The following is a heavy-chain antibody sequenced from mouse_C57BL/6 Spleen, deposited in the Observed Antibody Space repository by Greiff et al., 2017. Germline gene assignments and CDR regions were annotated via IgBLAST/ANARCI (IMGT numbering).Heavy chain of an antibody. J-gene: IGHJ4*01. CDR1: GYTFTSYW. V-gene: IGHV1-64*01. CDR2: IHPNSGST. CDR3: ARAWEIYAMDY. D-gene: IGHD4-1*01. Sequence: QVQLQQPGAELVKPGASVKLSCKASGYTFTSYWMHWVKQRPGQGLEWIGMIHPNSGSTNYNEKFKSKATLTVDKSSSTAYMQLSSLTSEDSAVYYCARAWEIYAMDYWGQGASVTVSS.